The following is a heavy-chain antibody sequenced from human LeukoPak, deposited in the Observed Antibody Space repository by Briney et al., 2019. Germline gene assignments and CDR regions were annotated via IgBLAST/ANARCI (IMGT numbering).Heavy chain of an antibody. J-gene: IGHJ3*02. CDR3: ARGAPYGDYDI. D-gene: IGHD4-17*01. CDR2: ISSSSSYI. CDR1: GFTFSSYS. V-gene: IGHV3-21*01. Sequence: GGSLRLSCAASGFTFSSYSMNWVRQAPGKELEWVSSISSSSSYIYYADSVKGRFTISRDNAKNSLYLQMNSLRAEDTAVYYCARGAPYGDYDIWGQGTMVTVSS.